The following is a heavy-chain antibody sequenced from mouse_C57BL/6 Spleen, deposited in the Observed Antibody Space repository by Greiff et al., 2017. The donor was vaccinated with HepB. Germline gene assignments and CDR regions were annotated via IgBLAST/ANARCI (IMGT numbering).Heavy chain of an antibody. CDR2: INPGSGGT. Sequence: VQLQQSGAELVRPGTSVKVSCKASGYAFTNYLIEWVKQRPGQGLEWIGVINPGSGGTNYNEKFKGKATLTADKSSSTAYMQLSSLTSEDSAVYFCARKGDDYYYAMDYWGQGTSVTVSS. D-gene: IGHD2-4*01. CDR3: ARKGDDYYYAMDY. CDR1: GYAFTNYL. V-gene: IGHV1-54*01. J-gene: IGHJ4*01.